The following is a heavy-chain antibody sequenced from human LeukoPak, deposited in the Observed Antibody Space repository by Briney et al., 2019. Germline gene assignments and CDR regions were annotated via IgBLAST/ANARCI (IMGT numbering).Heavy chain of an antibody. J-gene: IGHJ4*02. Sequence: GGALRLSCAASGFTFSSYWMSWVRQAPGKGLEWVANIKQDGSEKYYVDSVKGRFTISRDNAKNSLYLQMNSLRAGDTAVYYCARDRQRYYDFWSGYPPVIDYWGQGTLVTVSS. CDR2: IKQDGSEK. V-gene: IGHV3-7*01. D-gene: IGHD3-3*01. CDR1: GFTFSSYW. CDR3: ARDRQRYYDFWSGYPPVIDY.